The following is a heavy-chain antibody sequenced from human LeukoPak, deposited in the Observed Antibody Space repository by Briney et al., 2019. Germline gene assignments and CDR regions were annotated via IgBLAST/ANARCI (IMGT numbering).Heavy chain of an antibody. J-gene: IGHJ4*02. Sequence: GGSLRLSCAASGFTFSSYAMHWVRQAPGKGLEWVAVISYDGSNKYYADSVKGRFTISRDNSKNTLYLQMNSLRAEDTAVYYCARGRGLMIVEIHWGQGTLVTVSS. CDR1: GFTFSSYA. V-gene: IGHV3-30*04. CDR3: ARGRGLMIVEIH. CDR2: ISYDGSNK. D-gene: IGHD3-22*01.